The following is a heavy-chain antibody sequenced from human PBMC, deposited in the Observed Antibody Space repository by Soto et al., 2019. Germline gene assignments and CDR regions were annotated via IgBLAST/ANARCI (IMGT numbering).Heavy chain of an antibody. CDR2: IIPIFGTA. J-gene: IGHJ4*02. CDR3: AISYYYDSSGYYPFCDY. V-gene: IGHV1-69*13. CDR1: GGTFSSYA. Sequence: RASVKVSCKASGGTFSSYAISWVRQAPGQGLEWMGGIIPIFGTANYAQKFQGRVTITADESTSTAYMELSSLRSEDTAVYYCAISYYYDSSGYYPFCDYWGQGTLVTVSS. D-gene: IGHD3-22*01.